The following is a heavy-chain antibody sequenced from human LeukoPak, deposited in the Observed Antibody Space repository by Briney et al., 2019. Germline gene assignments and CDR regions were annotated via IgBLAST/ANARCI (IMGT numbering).Heavy chain of an antibody. CDR3: ASAYCSSTSCYQYYFDY. D-gene: IGHD2-2*01. V-gene: IGHV3-66*01. Sequence: GGSLRLSCAASGFTVSSNYMSRVRQAPGKGLEWVSVIYSGGSTYYADSVKGRFTISRDNSKNTLYLQMNSLRAEDTAVYYCASAYCSSTSCYQYYFDYWGQGTLVTVSS. CDR1: GFTVSSNY. CDR2: IYSGGST. J-gene: IGHJ4*02.